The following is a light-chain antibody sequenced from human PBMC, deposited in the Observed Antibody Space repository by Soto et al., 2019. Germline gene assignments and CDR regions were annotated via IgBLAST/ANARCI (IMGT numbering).Light chain of an antibody. V-gene: IGKV2-28*01. J-gene: IGKJ4*01. CDR2: LGS. Sequence: DIVMTQSPLSLPVTPGEPASISCRSSQSLLHTNGYNYLDWYLQKSVQSPQLLIYLGSNRASEVPDRFSGNGSGTDVTLKISRVEAEDVGVYYCLQTLQTPLTFGGGTKVEIK. CDR3: LQTLQTPLT. CDR1: QSLLHTNGYNY.